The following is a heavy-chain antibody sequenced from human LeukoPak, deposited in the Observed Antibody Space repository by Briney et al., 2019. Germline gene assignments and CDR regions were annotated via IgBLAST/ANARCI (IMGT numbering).Heavy chain of an antibody. J-gene: IGHJ5*02. V-gene: IGHV4-34*01. CDR3: ARGGLNSDFWSRNWFDP. D-gene: IGHD3-3*01. CDR1: GGSFSGYY. CDR2: INHSGST. Sequence: PSETLSLTCAVYGGSFSGYYWNWIRQPPGKGLEWIGEINHSGSTNYNPSLKSRVTISVDTSKNQFSLKLSSVTAADTAVYYCARGGLNSDFWSRNWFDPWGQGTLVTVYS.